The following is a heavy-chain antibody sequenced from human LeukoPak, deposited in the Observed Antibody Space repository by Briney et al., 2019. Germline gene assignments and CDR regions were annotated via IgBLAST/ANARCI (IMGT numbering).Heavy chain of an antibody. V-gene: IGHV3-48*03. CDR3: AREGYMEPGTFDI. CDR2: ISSSGSTI. Sequence: PGGSLRLSCAASGFTFSSYEMNWVRQAPGKGLEWVSYISSSGSTIYYADSVKGRFTISRDNAKNSLYLQMNSLGAEDTAVYYCAREGYMEPGTFDIWGQGTMVTVSS. J-gene: IGHJ3*02. D-gene: IGHD6-13*01. CDR1: GFTFSSYE.